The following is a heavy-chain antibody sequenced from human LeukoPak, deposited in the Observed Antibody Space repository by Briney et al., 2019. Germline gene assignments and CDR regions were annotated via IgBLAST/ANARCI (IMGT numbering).Heavy chain of an antibody. CDR1: GFTFSSYW. Sequence: GGSLRLSCAASGFTFSSYWMHWVRQAPGKGLVRVSRINSDGSSTSYADSVKGRFTISRDNAKNTLYLQMNSLRAEDTAVYYCARGYCSGGSCSKFDYWGQGTLVTVSS. CDR2: INSDGSST. J-gene: IGHJ4*02. D-gene: IGHD2-15*01. CDR3: ARGYCSGGSCSKFDY. V-gene: IGHV3-74*01.